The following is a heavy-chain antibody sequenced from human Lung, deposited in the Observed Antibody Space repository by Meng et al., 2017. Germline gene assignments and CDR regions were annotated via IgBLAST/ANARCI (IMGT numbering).Heavy chain of an antibody. CDR2: IYYSGST. CDR3: ARETEYYDSSGYSVESYYFDY. D-gene: IGHD3-22*01. CDR1: GGSISSGGYY. J-gene: IGHJ4*02. V-gene: IGHV4-31*03. Sequence: QVPPQESGPGLVKPSQTLSLTCTVSGGSISSGGYYWSWIRQHPGKGLEWIGYIYYSGSTYYNPSLKSRVTISVDTSKNQFSLKLSSVTAADTAVYYCARETEYYDSSGYSVESYYFDYWGQGTLVTVSS.